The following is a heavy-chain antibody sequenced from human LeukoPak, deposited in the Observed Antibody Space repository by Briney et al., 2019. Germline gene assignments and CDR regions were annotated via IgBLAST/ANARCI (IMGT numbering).Heavy chain of an antibody. V-gene: IGHV1-18*01. CDR1: GYSENFYG. CDR2: ISAQHGQT. CDR3: VGSLGYCTSSLCYLKY. J-gene: IGHJ4*02. D-gene: IGHD2-8*01. Sequence: ASVKVSCKTSGYSENFYGITWVRQVAGQGLEWMGWISAQHGQTEYAPNSQDRVTMTIDTDMNTAYMELRRLRSDDTAVYYCVGSLGYCTSSLCYLKYWGQGTLVTVSS.